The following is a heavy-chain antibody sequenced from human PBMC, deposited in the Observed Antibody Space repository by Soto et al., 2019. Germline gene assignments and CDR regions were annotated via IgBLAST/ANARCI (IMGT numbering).Heavy chain of an antibody. V-gene: IGHV1-2*04. CDR1: GYTFTGYY. D-gene: IGHD2-21*01. Sequence: ASVKVSCKASGYTFTGYYMHWVRQALGQGLEWMGWINPNSGGTNYAQKFQGWVTMTRDTSISTAYMELSRLRSDDTAVYYCARAGLTYHYYYYGMDVWGQGTTVTVSS. CDR3: ARAGLTYHYYYYGMDV. CDR2: INPNSGGT. J-gene: IGHJ6*02.